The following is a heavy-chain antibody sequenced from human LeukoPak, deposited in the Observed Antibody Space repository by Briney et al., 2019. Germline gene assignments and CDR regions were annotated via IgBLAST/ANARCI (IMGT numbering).Heavy chain of an antibody. V-gene: IGHV3-21*01. Sequence: GGSLRLSCAASGFTFNTYNMNWVRQAPGKGLEWVSSISSSSSSYIYYADSVKGRFTISRDNAKNSLYLQMNSLRAEDTAVYYCARDLYRIVVVPHYFDYWGQGTLVTVSS. CDR2: ISSSSSSYI. J-gene: IGHJ4*02. CDR1: GFTFNTYN. D-gene: IGHD3-22*01. CDR3: ARDLYRIVVVPHYFDY.